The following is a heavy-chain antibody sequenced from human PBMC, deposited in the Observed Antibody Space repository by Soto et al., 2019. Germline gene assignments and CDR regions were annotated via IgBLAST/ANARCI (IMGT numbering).Heavy chain of an antibody. CDR3: ARVSGIYYYGMDV. V-gene: IGHV4-34*01. Sequence: QVQLQQWGAGLLKPSETLSLTCAVYGGSFSGYYWNWIRQPPGKGLEWIGEINHSGSTNYNPSIKSRVTISVDTSKNQFSLKLSSVTAADTAVYYCARVSGIYYYGMDVWGQGTTVTVSS. D-gene: IGHD3-10*01. CDR2: INHSGST. CDR1: GGSFSGYY. J-gene: IGHJ6*02.